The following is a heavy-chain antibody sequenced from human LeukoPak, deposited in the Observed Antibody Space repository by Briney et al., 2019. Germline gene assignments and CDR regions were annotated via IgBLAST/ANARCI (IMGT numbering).Heavy chain of an antibody. J-gene: IGHJ5*02. Sequence: SVKVSCKASGGAFSSYAISWVRQAPGQGLEWMGGIIPIFGTANYAQKFQGRVTITADESTSTAYMELSSLRSEDTAVYYCARSDIVVVPAAILYNWFDPWGQGTLVTVSS. CDR3: ARSDIVVVPAAILYNWFDP. D-gene: IGHD2-2*02. V-gene: IGHV1-69*13. CDR2: IIPIFGTA. CDR1: GGAFSSYA.